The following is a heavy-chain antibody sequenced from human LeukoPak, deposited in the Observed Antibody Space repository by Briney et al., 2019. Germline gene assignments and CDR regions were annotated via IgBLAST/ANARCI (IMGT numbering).Heavy chain of an antibody. D-gene: IGHD5-12*01. CDR2: IYYSGST. CDR3: ARGGPGVWWLPNPNYYFDY. CDR1: GGSISSSSYY. V-gene: IGHV4-39*07. J-gene: IGHJ4*02. Sequence: SETLSLTCTVSGGSISSSSYYWGWIRQPPGKGLEWIGSIYYSGSTYYNPSLKSRVTISVDTSKNQFSLKLSSVTAADTAVYYCARGGPGVWWLPNPNYYFDYWGQGTLVTVSS.